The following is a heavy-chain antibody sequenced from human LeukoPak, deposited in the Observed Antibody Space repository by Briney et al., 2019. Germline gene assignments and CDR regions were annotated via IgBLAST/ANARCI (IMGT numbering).Heavy chain of an antibody. CDR2: INHSGST. J-gene: IGHJ4*02. CDR1: GGSFSGYY. D-gene: IGHD6-19*01. Sequence: SETLSLTCAVYGGSFSGYYWSWVRQPPGKGLEWIGEINHSGSTNYNPSLKSRVTISVDTSKNQFSLKLSSVTAADTAVYYCARGQYSSGWYDYWGQGTLVTVSS. V-gene: IGHV4-34*01. CDR3: ARGQYSSGWYDY.